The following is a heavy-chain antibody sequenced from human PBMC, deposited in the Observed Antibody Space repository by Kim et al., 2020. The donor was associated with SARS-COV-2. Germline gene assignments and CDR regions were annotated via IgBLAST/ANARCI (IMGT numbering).Heavy chain of an antibody. Sequence: SETLSLTCTVSGGSISSSSYYWGWIRQPPGKGLEWIGSIYYSGSTYYNPSLKSRVTISVDTSKNQFSLKLSSVTAADTAVYYCARICPWRGSGSPYYGMDVWGQGTTVTVSS. CDR3: ARICPWRGSGSPYYGMDV. D-gene: IGHD3-10*01. J-gene: IGHJ6*02. CDR1: GGSISSSSYY. V-gene: IGHV4-39*01. CDR2: IYYSGST.